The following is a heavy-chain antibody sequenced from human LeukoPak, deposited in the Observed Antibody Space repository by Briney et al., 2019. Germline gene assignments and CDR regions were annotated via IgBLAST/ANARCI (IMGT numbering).Heavy chain of an antibody. CDR2: IYYTGSA. CDR3: ARDLDIWWFDP. D-gene: IGHD2-2*03. V-gene: IGHV4-39*07. Sequence: SETLSLTCTVSGDSITSSSYYWAWIRQPPGKGLEWIGSIYYTGSAHYSPSLKSRVTISVDTSKNQFSLKLNSVTAADTAVYYCARDLDIWWFDPWGQGTLVTVSS. J-gene: IGHJ5*02. CDR1: GDSITSSSYY.